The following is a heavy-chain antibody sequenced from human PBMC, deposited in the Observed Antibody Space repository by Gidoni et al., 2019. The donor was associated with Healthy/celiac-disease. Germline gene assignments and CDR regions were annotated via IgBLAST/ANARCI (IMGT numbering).Heavy chain of an antibody. CDR2: IYYSGST. V-gene: IGHV4-39*01. CDR1: GGSISSSSYY. CDR3: ASHSFSETPDAFDI. Sequence: QLQLQESGPGLVKPSETLSLTCTVSGGSISSSSYYWGWIRQPPGKGREWIGSIYYSGSTYYNPSLKSRVTISVDTSKNQFSLKLSSVTAADTAVYYCASHSFSETPDAFDIWGQGTMVTVSS. D-gene: IGHD3-3*02. J-gene: IGHJ3*02.